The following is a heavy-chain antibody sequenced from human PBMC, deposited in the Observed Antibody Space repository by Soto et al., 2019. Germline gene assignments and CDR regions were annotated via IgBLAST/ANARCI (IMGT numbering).Heavy chain of an antibody. J-gene: IGHJ6*02. CDR2: IGAADDP. CDR3: ARAYSGRLPRRADYYFAMDV. CDR1: GFTFRAYD. Sequence: GGSLRLSWSASGFTFRAYDMHWVRQTTGKGLEWVSAIGAADDPYYLGSVKGRFTISRENAKNSLYLQMNSLRAEDTAVYYCARAYSGRLPRRADYYFAMDVWGQGTTVTVSS. V-gene: IGHV3-13*05. D-gene: IGHD2-15*01.